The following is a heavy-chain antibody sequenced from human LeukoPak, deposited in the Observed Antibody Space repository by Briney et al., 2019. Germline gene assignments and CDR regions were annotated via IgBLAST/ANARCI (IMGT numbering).Heavy chain of an antibody. V-gene: IGHV4-59*08. CDR3: ARLRPVAGYDAFDI. Sequence: SETLSLTCSVSGVSISSYYWSWLRQAPGKGLEWIGYRYDTSNTKYIPGIKSLATMSVDTSENQFSRNLTSVTTADKAVYYCARLRPVAGYDAFDIWGHGTMVTVSS. CDR1: GVSISSYY. J-gene: IGHJ3*02. CDR2: RYDTSNT. D-gene: IGHD6-19*01.